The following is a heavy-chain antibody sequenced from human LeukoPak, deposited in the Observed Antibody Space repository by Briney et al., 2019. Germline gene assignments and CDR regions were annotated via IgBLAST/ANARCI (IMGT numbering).Heavy chain of an antibody. J-gene: IGHJ4*02. CDR3: TRDWVTRDWGISGRFDY. D-gene: IGHD1-26*01. Sequence: PGGSLRLSCAASGFSFSTYWMSWVRQAPGKGLEWVANIKQDGSEKFYVDSVKGRFTVSRDNAKNSLYLHMNSLRAEDTAVYYCTRDWVTRDWGISGRFDYWGQGTLVTVSS. V-gene: IGHV3-7*05. CDR2: IKQDGSEK. CDR1: GFSFSTYW.